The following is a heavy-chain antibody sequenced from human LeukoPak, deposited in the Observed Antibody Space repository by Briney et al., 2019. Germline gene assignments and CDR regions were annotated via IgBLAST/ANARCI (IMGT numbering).Heavy chain of an antibody. D-gene: IGHD3-16*02. CDR2: FDPEDGET. CDR3: ARDYPLPPAFDI. Sequence: GASVKVSCKVSGYTLTELPMHWVRQAPGKGLEWMGGFDPEDGETIYAQKFQGRVTMTEDTSTDTAYMELSSLRSEDTAVYYCARDYPLPPAFDIWGQGTMVTVSS. V-gene: IGHV1-24*01. J-gene: IGHJ3*02. CDR1: GYTLTELP.